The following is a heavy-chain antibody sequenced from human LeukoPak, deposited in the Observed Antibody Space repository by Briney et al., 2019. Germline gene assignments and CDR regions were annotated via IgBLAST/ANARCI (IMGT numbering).Heavy chain of an antibody. CDR1: GFTFSSYI. Sequence: PGGSLRLSCAASGFTFSSYIMNWVRQAPGKGLEWVSYISSSSSTIYYADSVKGRFTISRDNAKNSLYLQMNSLRAEDTAVYYCARAVGRGSGSYLSYWGQRTLVTVSS. CDR3: ARAVGRGSGSYLSY. V-gene: IGHV3-48*01. D-gene: IGHD3-10*01. J-gene: IGHJ4*02. CDR2: ISSSSSTI.